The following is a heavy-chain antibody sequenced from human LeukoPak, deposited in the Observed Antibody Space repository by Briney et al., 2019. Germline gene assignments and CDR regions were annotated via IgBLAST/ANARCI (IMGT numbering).Heavy chain of an antibody. J-gene: IGHJ4*02. CDR2: IYRGGST. D-gene: IGHD3-16*01. V-gene: IGHV3-66*01. Sequence: PGGSLRLSCAASGFTVSNNYMSWVREAPGKGLDWVSIIYRGGSTYYADSVKDRFTISGDNSKNTVYLQMNSLRAEDTAVYYCAGSYVSRSFDYWGQGTLVTVSS. CDR1: GFTVSNNY. CDR3: AGSYVSRSFDY.